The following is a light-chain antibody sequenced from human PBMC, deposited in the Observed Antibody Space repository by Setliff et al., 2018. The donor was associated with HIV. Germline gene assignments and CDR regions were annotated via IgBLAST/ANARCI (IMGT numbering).Light chain of an antibody. CDR3: QSYDSSLSGSV. CDR2: TNN. CDR1: SSNIGAGYD. V-gene: IGLV1-40*01. Sequence: QSVLTQPPSVSGAPGQRVSISCTGNSSNIGAGYDVHWYQQLPGTAPKLLVYTNNKRPSGAPDRFSGSKSGTSASLAITGLQAEDEADHYCQSYDSSLSGSVFGGGTKVTVL. J-gene: IGLJ2*01.